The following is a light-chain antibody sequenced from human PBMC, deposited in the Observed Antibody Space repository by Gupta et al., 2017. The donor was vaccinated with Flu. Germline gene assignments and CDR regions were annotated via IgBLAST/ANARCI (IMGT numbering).Light chain of an antibody. Sequence: QSVFSQPPSVSSAPGQKVTISCSARTANIGNQYVSWYQQLPGAAPNLLIFENNKRPSGKTARVSGSKSGTAATVDITGLQTGEEDVYYCRTWEKRLSAHWIFGGGTKLTVL. CDR3: RTWEKRLSAHWI. CDR1: TANIGNQY. J-gene: IGLJ2*01. V-gene: IGLV1-51*02. CDR2: ENN.